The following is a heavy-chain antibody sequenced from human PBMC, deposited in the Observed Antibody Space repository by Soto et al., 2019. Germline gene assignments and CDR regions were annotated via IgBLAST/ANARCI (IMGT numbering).Heavy chain of an antibody. CDR1: GSTFTSYD. V-gene: IGHV1-8*01. J-gene: IGHJ5*02. D-gene: IGHD6-6*01. CDR3: ARDRIAAQGWFDP. Sequence: ASVKVSCTASGSTFTSYDINWVRQATGQGLEWMGWMNPNSGNTGYAQKFQGRVTMTRNTSISTAYMELSSLRSEDTAVHYCARDRIAAQGWFDPWGQGTLVTVS. CDR2: MNPNSGNT.